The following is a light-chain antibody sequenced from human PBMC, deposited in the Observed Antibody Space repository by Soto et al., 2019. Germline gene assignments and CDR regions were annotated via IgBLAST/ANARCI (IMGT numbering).Light chain of an antibody. CDR3: QQYGSSPRVT. CDR1: QSVSSNY. J-gene: IGKJ4*01. CDR2: GAS. Sequence: EIVLTQSPGTLSLSPGERATLSCRASQSVSSNYLAWYQQKPGQAPRLLIYGASSRATGIPDRFSGSGSGTDFTLTISRLEPEEFAVYYCQQYGSSPRVTFGGGTKVEI. V-gene: IGKV3-20*01.